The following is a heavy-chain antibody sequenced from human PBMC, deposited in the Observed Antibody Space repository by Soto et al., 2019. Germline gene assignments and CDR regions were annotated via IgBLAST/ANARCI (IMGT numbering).Heavy chain of an antibody. J-gene: IGHJ4*02. Sequence: QVQLVQSGAEVKKPGSSVKVSCKASGYTFTSYGISWVRQAPGQGLEWMGWISAYNGNTNYAQKLQGRVTMTTDTSTSTAYMELRSLRSDDTAVYYCARDINYYDSSGQIHDYWGQGTLVTVSS. CDR3: ARDINYYDSSGQIHDY. D-gene: IGHD3-22*01. CDR2: ISAYNGNT. V-gene: IGHV1-18*04. CDR1: GYTFTSYG.